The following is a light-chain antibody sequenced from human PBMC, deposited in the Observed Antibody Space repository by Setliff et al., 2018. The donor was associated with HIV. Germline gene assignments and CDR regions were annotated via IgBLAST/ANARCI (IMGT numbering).Light chain of an antibody. Sequence: QSVLTQPASVSGSPGQSITISCTGSSNDIGGYNYVSWYQQHPGTAPKLIIYDVSSRPSGVSNRFSGSKSGNTASLTISGLQAEDETDYYCSSYTSSHTYVFGTGTKVTVL. V-gene: IGLV2-14*03. CDR3: SSYTSSHTYV. J-gene: IGLJ1*01. CDR1: SNDIGGYNY. CDR2: DVS.